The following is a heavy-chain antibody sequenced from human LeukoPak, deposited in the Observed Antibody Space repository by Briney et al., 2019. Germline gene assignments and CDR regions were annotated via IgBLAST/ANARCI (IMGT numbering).Heavy chain of an antibody. D-gene: IGHD5-18*01. CDR1: GFTFSSYE. J-gene: IGHJ6*02. CDR2: IGSRGTPM. CDR3: ASVDTALFHFYGMDA. V-gene: IGHV3-48*03. Sequence: GGSLRLSCAASGFTFSSYEMNWVRQAPGKGLEWVSYIGSRGTPMYYADSVKGRFTISRDNAKNSLSLYMDSLRVEDTAVYYCASVDTALFHFYGMDAWGPGATVNVSS.